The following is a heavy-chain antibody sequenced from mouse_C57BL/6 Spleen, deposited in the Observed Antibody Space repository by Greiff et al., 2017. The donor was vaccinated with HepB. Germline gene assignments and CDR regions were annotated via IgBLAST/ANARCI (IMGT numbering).Heavy chain of an antibody. V-gene: IGHV7-3*01. Sequence: EVQLVESGGGLVQPGGSLSLSCAASGFTFTDYYMSWVRQPPGKALEWLGFIRNKANGYTTEYSASVKGRFTISRDNSQSILYLQMNALRAEDSATYSCARNYYGSSLDYWGQGTTLTVSS. CDR3: ARNYYGSSLDY. CDR2: IRNKANGYTT. CDR1: GFTFTDYY. D-gene: IGHD1-1*01. J-gene: IGHJ2*01.